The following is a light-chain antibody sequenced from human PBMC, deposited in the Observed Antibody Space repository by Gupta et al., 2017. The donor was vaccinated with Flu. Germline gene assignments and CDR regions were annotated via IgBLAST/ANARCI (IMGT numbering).Light chain of an antibody. Sequence: DIQMTQSPSSLSAYVGDTITITCRASQSVSNYLNWYQQKPGKAPNLLIYGASNLQSGVPSRFSGSGSGKDFTLTISSIQPEDFAAYYCQQTVSTPRSFGQGTKLEIK. J-gene: IGKJ2*03. CDR1: QSVSNY. CDR3: QQTVSTPRS. CDR2: GAS. V-gene: IGKV1-39*01.